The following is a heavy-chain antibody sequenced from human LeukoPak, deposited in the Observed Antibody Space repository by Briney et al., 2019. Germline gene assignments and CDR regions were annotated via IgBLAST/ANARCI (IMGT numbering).Heavy chain of an antibody. Sequence: ASVKVSCKASGGTFSSYAISWVRQAPGQGLEWMGGIIPIFGTANYAQKFQGRVTITADESTSTAYMELSSLRSEDTAVYYCAKVPRRYDFWSGYYYFDYWGQGTLVTVSS. J-gene: IGHJ4*02. V-gene: IGHV1-69*13. CDR1: GGTFSSYA. D-gene: IGHD3-3*01. CDR3: AKVPRRYDFWSGYYYFDY. CDR2: IIPIFGTA.